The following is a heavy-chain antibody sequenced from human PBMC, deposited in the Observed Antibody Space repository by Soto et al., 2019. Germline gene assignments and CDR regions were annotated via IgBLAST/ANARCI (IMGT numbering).Heavy chain of an antibody. Sequence: GGSLGLSCAASGFTVSNNYMRWVRPAPGKGLEWVSLIYSGGNTHYADSVKGRFTISRDNSKNTLFLQMNSLRVEDTAVYYCARDPPGIAASGAGGWGQGTLVTVSS. CDR1: GFTVSNNY. CDR2: IYSGGNT. D-gene: IGHD6-13*01. J-gene: IGHJ4*02. CDR3: ARDPPGIAASGAGG. V-gene: IGHV3-53*01.